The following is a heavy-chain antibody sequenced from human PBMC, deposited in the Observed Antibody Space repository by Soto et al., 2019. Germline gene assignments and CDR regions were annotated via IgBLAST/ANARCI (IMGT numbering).Heavy chain of an antibody. CDR1: GFTFGDYA. D-gene: IGHD2-8*01. V-gene: IGHV3-23*01. CDR3: AKKVPGTNPLDS. Sequence: PGGSLRLSCTASGFTFGDYAMSWFRQAPGKGLEWVSAISGDGVRTYYADTVKGRFTISRDNSKNTLYLQMNSLRAEDTAVYYCAKKVPGTNPLDSWGQGTLVTVSS. J-gene: IGHJ4*02. CDR2: ISGDGVRT.